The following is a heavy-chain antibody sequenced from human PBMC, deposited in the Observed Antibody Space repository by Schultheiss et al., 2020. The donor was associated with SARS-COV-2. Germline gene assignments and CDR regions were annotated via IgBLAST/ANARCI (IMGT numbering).Heavy chain of an antibody. CDR1: GFSFSSFG. V-gene: IGHV3-30*18. Sequence: GGSLRLSCAASGFSFSSFGIHWLRQAPGKGLEWVAVMSFDGSDEYYADSVKGRFTISRDNSKNTLYLQMNSLRADDTAVYYCAKDQVFNDGYFVFDYWGQGALVTVSS. D-gene: IGHD6-25*01. J-gene: IGHJ4*02. CDR3: AKDQVFNDGYFVFDY. CDR2: MSFDGSDE.